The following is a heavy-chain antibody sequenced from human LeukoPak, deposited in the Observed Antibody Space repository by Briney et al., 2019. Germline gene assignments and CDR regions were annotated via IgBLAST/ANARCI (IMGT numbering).Heavy chain of an antibody. J-gene: IGHJ4*02. V-gene: IGHV4-59*01. CDR2: IYYSGST. D-gene: IGHD6-6*01. CDR1: GGSISSYY. CDR3: ARRLRSSSGHFDY. Sequence: SETQSLTCTVSGGSISSYYWSWIRQPPGKGLEWIGYIYYSGSTNYNPSLKSRVTISVDTSKNQFSLKLSSVTATDTAVYYCARRLRSSSGHFDYWGQGTLVTVSS.